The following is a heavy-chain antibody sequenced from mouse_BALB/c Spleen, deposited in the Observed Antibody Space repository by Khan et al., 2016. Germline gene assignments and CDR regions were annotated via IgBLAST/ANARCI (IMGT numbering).Heavy chain of an antibody. J-gene: IGHJ4*01. CDR1: GYTFTSYW. Sequence: QVQLQQPGAELAKPGASVKMSCKASGYTFTSYWMHWVKQRPGQGLEWIGYINPSTGYTEYNQKFKDKATLTADKSASTAYMQLSSLTSEDSAVYYCARSGYYAMDYWSQGTSVTVS. CDR2: INPSTGYT. CDR3: ARSGYYAMDY. V-gene: IGHV1-7*01.